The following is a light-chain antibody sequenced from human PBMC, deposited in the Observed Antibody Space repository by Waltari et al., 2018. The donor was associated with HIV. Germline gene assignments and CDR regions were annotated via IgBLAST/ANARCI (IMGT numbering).Light chain of an antibody. Sequence: AGLTQPSSVSKGLQQNVTLTCTGNDKNVGHEGAGWLLRHEGHPPEVLSYRGGARPAGISQKYCASRSGNTASLTMTGLQVDDEAVYYCSAWYSSLSEWVFGGGTKLTVL. V-gene: IGLV10-54*01. CDR2: RGG. J-gene: IGLJ3*02. CDR1: DKNVGHEG. CDR3: SAWYSSLSEWV.